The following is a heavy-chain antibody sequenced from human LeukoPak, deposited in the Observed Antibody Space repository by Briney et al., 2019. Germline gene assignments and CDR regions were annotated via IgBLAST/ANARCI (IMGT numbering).Heavy chain of an antibody. Sequence: PGGSLRLSCAASGFTVSSNYMSWVRQAPGKGLEWVSVIYSGGSTYYADSVKGRFTISRDNSKNTLYLQMNSLRAEDTAVYYCARGLTTMVRGVTKSFGYWGQGTLVTVSS. CDR3: ARGLTTMVRGVTKSFGY. CDR1: GFTVSSNY. V-gene: IGHV3-66*01. D-gene: IGHD3-10*01. CDR2: IYSGGST. J-gene: IGHJ4*02.